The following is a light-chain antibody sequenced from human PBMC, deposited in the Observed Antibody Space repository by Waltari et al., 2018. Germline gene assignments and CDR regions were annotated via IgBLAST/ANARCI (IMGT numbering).Light chain of an antibody. V-gene: IGKV4-1*01. CDR1: QSVLYNSNNKNY. J-gene: IGKJ4*01. CDR3: HQYYTTPLT. CDR2: WAS. Sequence: DIVMTKYPDSLAVSLGERATINCKSSQSVLYNSNNKNYLAWYQQKPGQSPKLLIYWASTQESGLPNRFSGSGSATHFTLTISSLQDGYVAVYDCHQYYTTPLTFGGGTTVEIK.